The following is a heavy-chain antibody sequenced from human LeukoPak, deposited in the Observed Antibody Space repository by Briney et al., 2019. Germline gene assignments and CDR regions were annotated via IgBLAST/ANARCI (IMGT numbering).Heavy chain of an antibody. D-gene: IGHD3-10*01. CDR2: GYYSGTT. J-gene: IGHJ4*02. CDR3: ARVRGFLDY. Sequence: SETLSLTCAVSGYSINSGHYWGWIWQPPGKGLEWIGSGYYSGTTHYNPSLKSRVSISVDTSKNQFALKLSSVTAADTAVYFCARVRGFLDYWGQGTLVTVSS. V-gene: IGHV4-38-2*01. CDR1: GYSINSGHY.